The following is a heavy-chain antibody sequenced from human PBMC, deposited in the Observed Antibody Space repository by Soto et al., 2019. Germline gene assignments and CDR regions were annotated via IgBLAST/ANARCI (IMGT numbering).Heavy chain of an antibody. V-gene: IGHV1-69*12. J-gene: IGHJ4*02. Sequence: QVQLEQSGAEVKTLGSSVKVSCKASGDTFNKYAISWVRQAPGQGLEWMGGIIPIFGTANYAPHFQDRVTITADEATSTAYMELTSLKSDDTAVYFCARGARFLEWLSFDHWGQGTLVTVSS. CDR1: GDTFNKYA. D-gene: IGHD3-3*01. CDR3: ARGARFLEWLSFDH. CDR2: IIPIFGTA.